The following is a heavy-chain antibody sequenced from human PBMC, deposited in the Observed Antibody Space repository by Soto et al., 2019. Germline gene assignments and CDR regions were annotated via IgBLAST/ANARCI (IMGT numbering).Heavy chain of an antibody. V-gene: IGHV4-4*02. Sequence: SETLSLTCAVSGGSISTSNWWSWVRQPPGKGLEWIGEVYHSGSTNYNPSFKSRVAMSVDTSKNQFSLKLSSVTAADTAVYYCARLSSGSYFTYWGQGTLVTVSS. CDR3: ARLSSGSYFTY. D-gene: IGHD1-26*01. CDR1: GGSISTSNW. J-gene: IGHJ4*02. CDR2: VYHSGST.